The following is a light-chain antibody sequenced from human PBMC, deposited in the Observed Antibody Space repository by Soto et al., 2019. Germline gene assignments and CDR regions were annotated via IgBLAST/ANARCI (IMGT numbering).Light chain of an antibody. CDR3: MQSTQLPPT. J-gene: IGKJ5*01. CDR2: EVS. V-gene: IGKV2D-29*02. CDR1: QRLLHITGETF. Sequence: DVVMTPTPLSLSVAPGQPASISCKPRQRLLHITGETFLFWYLQKPGQSPQLLIYEVSTRVSGVPDRFSGSGSGTDFTLEISRVETDDVGIYYCMQSTQLPPTFGQGTRLRL.